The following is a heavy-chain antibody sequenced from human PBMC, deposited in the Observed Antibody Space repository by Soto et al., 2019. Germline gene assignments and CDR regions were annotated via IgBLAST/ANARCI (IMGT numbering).Heavy chain of an antibody. CDR3: ATHTFTPRQNWFDP. CDR1: GGSISSSSYY. V-gene: IGHV4-39*01. Sequence: SETLSLTCTVSGGSISSSSYYWGWIRQPPGKGLEWIGSIYYSGSTYYKPSLKSRVTISVDTSKNQFSLKLSSVTAADTVVYYCATHTFTPRQNWFDPWGQGTLVTVSS. J-gene: IGHJ5*02. CDR2: IYYSGST.